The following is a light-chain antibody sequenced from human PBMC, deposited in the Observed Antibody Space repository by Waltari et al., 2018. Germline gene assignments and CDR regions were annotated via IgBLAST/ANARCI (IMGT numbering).Light chain of an antibody. CDR2: GAS. V-gene: IGKV3-20*01. CDR1: QSVSSSY. J-gene: IGKJ4*01. CDR3: QQYGSSPRVT. Sequence: ETVLTQSPGTLSSSPGERATFSCRASQSVSSSYLAWYQQKPGQPPRLLIYGASSRATGIPDRFSGSGSGTDFTLTISRLEPEDLAVYYCQQYGSSPRVTFGGGTKVEIK.